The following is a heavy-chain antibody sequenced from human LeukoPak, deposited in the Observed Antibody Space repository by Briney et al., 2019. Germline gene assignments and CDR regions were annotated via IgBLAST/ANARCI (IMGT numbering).Heavy chain of an antibody. CDR1: GYTFTGYY. CDR2: INPNSGGT. CDR3: ARAIAVAATFYGMDV. Sequence: ASVKVSRKASGYTFTGYYMHWVRQAPGQGLEWMGWINPNSGGTNYAQKFQGRVTLTRDTSISTAYMELSRLRSDDTAVYYCARAIAVAATFYGMDVWGQGTAVTVSS. D-gene: IGHD6-19*01. V-gene: IGHV1-2*02. J-gene: IGHJ6*02.